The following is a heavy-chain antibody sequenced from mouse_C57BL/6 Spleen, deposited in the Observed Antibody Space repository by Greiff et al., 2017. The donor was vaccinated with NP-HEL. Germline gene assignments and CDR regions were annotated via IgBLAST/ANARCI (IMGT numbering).Heavy chain of an antibody. D-gene: IGHD1-1*01. V-gene: IGHV1-22*01. Sequence: VQLQQSGPELVKPGASVKMSCKASGYTFTDYNMHWVKQSHGKSLEWMGYINPNNGGTSYNQKFKGKATLTVNKSSSTAYMELRSLTSEDSAVYYCARDYYGSHFDYWGQGTTLTVSS. J-gene: IGHJ2*01. CDR1: GYTFTDYN. CDR3: ARDYYGSHFDY. CDR2: INPNNGGT.